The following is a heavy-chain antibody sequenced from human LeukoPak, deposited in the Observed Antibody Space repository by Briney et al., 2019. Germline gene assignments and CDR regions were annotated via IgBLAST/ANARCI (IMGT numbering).Heavy chain of an antibody. J-gene: IGHJ3*02. CDR1: GYSFPTCG. D-gene: IGHD1/OR15-1a*01. V-gene: IGHV1-18*01. CDR2: ISVYNGES. CDR3: ARETTDAFDI. Sequence: GASVKVSCKASGYSFPTCGISWVRQVPGQGLEWMGWISVYNGESYYAQKLQGRVTMTTDTSTSTAYMELRSLRSDDTAVYYCARETTDAFDIWGQGTMVTAPS.